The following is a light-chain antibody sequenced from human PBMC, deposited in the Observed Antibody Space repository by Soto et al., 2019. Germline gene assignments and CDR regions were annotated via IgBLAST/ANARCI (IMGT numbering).Light chain of an antibody. CDR3: QQSYSTPLT. CDR1: QSISSW. Sequence: DIHMTQSPSTRSASVGDIVTIAVLASQSISSWLAWYQQKPGKAPKLLIYAASSLQSGVPSRFSGSGSGTDFTLTISSLQPEDFATYYCQQSYSTPLTFGGGTKVDIK. V-gene: IGKV1-39*01. J-gene: IGKJ4*01. CDR2: AAS.